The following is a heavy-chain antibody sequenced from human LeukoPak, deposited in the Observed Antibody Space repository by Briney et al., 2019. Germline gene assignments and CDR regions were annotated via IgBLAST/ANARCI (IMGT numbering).Heavy chain of an antibody. J-gene: IGHJ4*02. D-gene: IGHD3-3*02. CDR1: GFTFSSYA. CDR3: AKVDVRGFMFGFGN. V-gene: IGHV3-23*01. CDR2: ISPSGATT. Sequence: GGSLRLSCAASGFTFSSYAMSWVRQAKGLEWVSAISPSGATTYYADSVKGRFTISRDNSKETLYLRMNSLRAEDTALYYCAKVDVRGFMFGFGNWGQGTLVTVSS.